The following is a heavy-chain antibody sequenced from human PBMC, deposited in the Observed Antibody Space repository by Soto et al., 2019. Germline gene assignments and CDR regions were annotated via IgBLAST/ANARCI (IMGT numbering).Heavy chain of an antibody. D-gene: IGHD4-4*01. CDR1: GFTFSSYG. V-gene: IGHV3-33*01. J-gene: IGHJ6*02. CDR3: ARDVDSFRAYYYYGMDV. CDR2: IWYDGSNK. Sequence: QVQLVESGGGVVQPGRSLRLSCAASGFTFSSYGMHWVRQAPGKGLEWVAVIWYDGSNKYYADSVKGRFTISRDNSKNTLYLQMNSLRAEDTAVYYCARDVDSFRAYYYYGMDVWGQGTTVTVSS.